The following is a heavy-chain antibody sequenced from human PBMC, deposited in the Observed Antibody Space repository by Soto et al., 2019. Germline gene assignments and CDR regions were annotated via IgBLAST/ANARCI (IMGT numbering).Heavy chain of an antibody. CDR3: ARDPPTGTTLDWVDS. D-gene: IGHD1-7*01. CDR1: GFTFSNYA. V-gene: IGHV3-23*01. J-gene: IGHJ5*01. CDR2: ITGNGVST. Sequence: TGGSLRLSCAVSGFTFSNYAMAWVRQAPGKGLEYVSSITGNGVSTYYAHSVKGRFTISRDNSKNTLYVQMNSLTAEDTAIYYCARDPPTGTTLDWVDSWGQGTLVTVSS.